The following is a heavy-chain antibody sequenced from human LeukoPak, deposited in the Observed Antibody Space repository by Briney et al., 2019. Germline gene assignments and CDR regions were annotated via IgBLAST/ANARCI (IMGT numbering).Heavy chain of an antibody. CDR3: ARTFSNTWYNWFDP. D-gene: IGHD6-13*01. CDR2: IYYSGST. Sequence: KTSETLSLTCTVSGGSISSYYWSWIRQPPGKGLEWIRYIYYSGSTNYNPSLKSRVTISVDTSKNQFSLKLSSVTAADTAVYYCARTFSNTWYNWFDPWGQGTLVTVSS. V-gene: IGHV4-59*01. CDR1: GGSISSYY. J-gene: IGHJ5*02.